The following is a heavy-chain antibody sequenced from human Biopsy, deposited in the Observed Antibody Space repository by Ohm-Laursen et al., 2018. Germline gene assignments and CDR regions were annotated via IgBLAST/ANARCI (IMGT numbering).Heavy chain of an antibody. CDR3: ATTRSFDN. J-gene: IGHJ4*02. V-gene: IGHV3-11*01. CDR2: ISSSGRTM. D-gene: IGHD5-24*01. Sequence: SLRLSCTASGFSFSDYYMIWIRQAPGEGLEWVSYISSSGRTMYYADSVKGRFTISRDNANKSLYLQMNSLRAEDTAVYYCATTRSFDNWGQGTLVTVPS. CDR1: GFSFSDYY.